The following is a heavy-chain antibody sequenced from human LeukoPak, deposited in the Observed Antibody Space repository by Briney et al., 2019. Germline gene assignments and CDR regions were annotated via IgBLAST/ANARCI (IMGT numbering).Heavy chain of an antibody. CDR3: ARDGRAGSLFAY. CDR1: GGSISSGGYY. D-gene: IGHD6-19*01. Sequence: PSETLSLTCTVSGGSISSGGYYWSWTRQHPGKGLEWIGYIYYSGSTYYNPSLKSRVTISVDTSKNQFSLKLSSVTAADTAIYYCARDGRAGSLFAYWGQGTLVTVSS. V-gene: IGHV4-31*03. J-gene: IGHJ4*02. CDR2: IYYSGST.